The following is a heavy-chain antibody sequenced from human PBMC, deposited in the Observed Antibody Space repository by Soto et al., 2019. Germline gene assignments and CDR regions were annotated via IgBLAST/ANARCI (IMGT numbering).Heavy chain of an antibody. Sequence: SETLSLTCAVYGGSFSGYYWSWIRQPPGKGLEWIGEINHSGSTNYNPSLKSRVTISVDTSKNQFSLKLSSVTAADTAVYYCARGAGSYGYSPQTHYGMDVWGQGTTVTVSS. CDR3: ARGAGSYGYSPQTHYGMDV. V-gene: IGHV4-34*01. D-gene: IGHD5-18*01. CDR1: GGSFSGYY. CDR2: INHSGST. J-gene: IGHJ6*02.